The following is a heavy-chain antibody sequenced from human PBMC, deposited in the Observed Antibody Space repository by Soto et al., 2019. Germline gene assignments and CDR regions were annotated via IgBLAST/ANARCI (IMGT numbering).Heavy chain of an antibody. CDR2: IYYSGST. CDR1: GGSISSYD. D-gene: IGHD4-17*01. V-gene: IGHV4-59*01. J-gene: IGHJ3*02. Sequence: SETLSLTCTVSGGSISSYDLSWIRQPPGKGLEWIGYIYYSGSTNYNPSLKSRVTISVDTSKNQFSLKLSAVTAADTAVYYCARVRYGDYGAFDIWGQGTMVTVSS. CDR3: ARVRYGDYGAFDI.